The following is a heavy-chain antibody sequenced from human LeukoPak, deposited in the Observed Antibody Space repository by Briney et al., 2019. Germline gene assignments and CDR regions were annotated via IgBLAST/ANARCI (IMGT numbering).Heavy chain of an antibody. CDR2: IYYSGST. D-gene: IGHD3-16*01. CDR1: GGSISSYY. V-gene: IGHV4-59*12. Sequence: SETLSLTCSVSGGSISSYYWSWIRQPPGTGLEWIGYIYYSGSTNYNPSLKSRVTISVDTSKNQFSLKLSSVTAADTAVYYCARANALRYFQHWGQGTLVTVSS. J-gene: IGHJ1*01. CDR3: ARANALRYFQH.